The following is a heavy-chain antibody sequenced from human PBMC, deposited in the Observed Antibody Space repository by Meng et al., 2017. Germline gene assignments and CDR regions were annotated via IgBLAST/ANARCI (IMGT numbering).Heavy chain of an antibody. V-gene: IGHV3-30*02. CDR2: IRYEGSNK. CDR3: AKAHIAAASTPLYFDY. J-gene: IGHJ4*02. Sequence: GESLKISCAASGFTFSSYGMHWVRQAPGKGLEWVAVIRYEGSNKYYADSVKGRFTICRDNSKNTLYLQMNSLRADDTAVYYCAKAHIAAASTPLYFDYWGQGTLVTVSS. D-gene: IGHD6-13*01. CDR1: GFTFSSYG.